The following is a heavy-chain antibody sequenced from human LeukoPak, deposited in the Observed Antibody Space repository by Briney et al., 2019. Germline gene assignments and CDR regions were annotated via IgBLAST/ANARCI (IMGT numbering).Heavy chain of an antibody. V-gene: IGHV3-33*01. Sequence: GGSLRLSCAASGLSFRSYGMHWVRQAPGKGLEWVAIIYYDGSNKYYADSVKGRFTISRDNSKNTLVLQMSSLRAEDTAVYYCATDRQLRYFDHWGQGTLVTVSS. D-gene: IGHD4-17*01. CDR1: GLSFRSYG. CDR2: IYYDGSNK. CDR3: ATDRQLRYFDH. J-gene: IGHJ4*02.